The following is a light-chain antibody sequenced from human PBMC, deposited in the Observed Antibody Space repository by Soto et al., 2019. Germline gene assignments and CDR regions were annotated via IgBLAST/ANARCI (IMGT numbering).Light chain of an antibody. J-gene: IGKJ2*01. CDR1: QSVLYSSNNKNY. V-gene: IGKV4-1*01. Sequence: DIVMTQSPDSLAVSLGERATINCKSSQSVLYSSNNKNYLAWYQQKPRQPPKLVIYWASTRESGVPDRFSGSGSGTDFTLTISSLQAEDVAVYYCQQYYSTPLTFGQGTKLEIK. CDR3: QQYYSTPLT. CDR2: WAS.